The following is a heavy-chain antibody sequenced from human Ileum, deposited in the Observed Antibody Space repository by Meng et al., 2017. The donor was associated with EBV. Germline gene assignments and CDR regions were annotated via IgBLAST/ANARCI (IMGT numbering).Heavy chain of an antibody. CDR2: ISCYNGDT. D-gene: IGHD6-19*01. CDR3: ARDPSNTSGRYAYFDY. V-gene: IGHV1-18*01. CDR1: GYTFTHHG. Sequence: QLQLVQSGAEVKKPGALVRVSRKASGYTFTHHGISWIRQAPGQGLEWVGWISCYNGDTNYAQKLQGRVTMTTDTSTNTAYMDLRSLRSDDTAVYYCARDPSNTSGRYAYFDYWGQGTRVTVSS. J-gene: IGHJ4*02.